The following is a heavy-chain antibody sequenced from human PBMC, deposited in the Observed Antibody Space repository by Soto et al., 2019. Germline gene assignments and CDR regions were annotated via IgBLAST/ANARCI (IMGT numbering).Heavy chain of an antibody. Sequence: SETLSLTCTVSGGSISSYYWSWIRQPPGKGLEWIGYIYYNRITNYNPSLKSRVTMSVGTSKQQFSLKMNSVTAADTAVYFCARAAATGHPVVPDFWGQGALVTVSS. CDR2: IYYNRIT. D-gene: IGHD6-13*01. CDR1: GGSISSYY. CDR3: ARAAATGHPVVPDF. V-gene: IGHV4-59*12. J-gene: IGHJ4*02.